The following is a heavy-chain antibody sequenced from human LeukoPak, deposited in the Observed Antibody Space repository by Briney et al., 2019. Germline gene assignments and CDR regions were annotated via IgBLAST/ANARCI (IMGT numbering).Heavy chain of an antibody. D-gene: IGHD6-19*01. CDR2: ISYDGSNK. CDR1: GFTFSSYA. CDR3: ARASPQWLAGDYFDY. V-gene: IGHV3-30-3*01. J-gene: IGHJ4*02. Sequence: PGGSLRLSCAASGFTFSSYAMHWVRQAPGKGLEWVAVISYDGSNKYYADSVKGRFTISRDNSKNTLYLQMNSLRAEDTAVYYCARASPQWLAGDYFDYWGQGTLVTVSS.